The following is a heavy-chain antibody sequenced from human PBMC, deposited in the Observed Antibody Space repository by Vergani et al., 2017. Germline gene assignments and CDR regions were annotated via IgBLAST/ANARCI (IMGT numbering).Heavy chain of an antibody. CDR1: GFTFGDYA. D-gene: IGHD5-18*01. V-gene: IGHV3-49*03. CDR2: IRSKAYGGTT. CDR3: TRGYSYGYDVNGVDY. J-gene: IGHJ4*02. Sequence: VQLVESGGGLVQPGRSLRLSCTASGFTFGDYAMSWFRQAPGKGLEWVGFIRSKAYGGTTEYAASVKGRFTISRDDSKSIAYLQMNSLKTEDTAVYYCTRGYSYGYDVNGVDYWGQGTLVTVSS.